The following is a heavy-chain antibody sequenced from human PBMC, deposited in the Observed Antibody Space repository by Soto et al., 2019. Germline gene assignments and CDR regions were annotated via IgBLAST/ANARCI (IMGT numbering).Heavy chain of an antibody. J-gene: IGHJ4*02. D-gene: IGHD6-13*01. Sequence: SETLSLTCTVSGGSISSYYWSWIRQPPGKGLEWIGYIYYSGSTNYNPSLKSRVTISVDTSKNQFSLKLSSVTAADTAVYYCARFIAAAGTFDYWGQGTLVTVSS. V-gene: IGHV4-59*01. CDR3: ARFIAAAGTFDY. CDR2: IYYSGST. CDR1: GGSISSYY.